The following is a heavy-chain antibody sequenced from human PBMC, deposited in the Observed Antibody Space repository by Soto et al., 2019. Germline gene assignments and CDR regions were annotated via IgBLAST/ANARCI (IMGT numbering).Heavy chain of an antibody. Sequence: SETLSLTCAVYGGSFSDYYWSWIRQPPGKGLEWIGEINHSGSTNCNPSLKSRVTISVDTSKNQFSLKLSSVTAADTAVYYCAREVGPHYYRGPSLNYYYYYMDVWGKGTAVTVSS. CDR3: AREVGPHYYRGPSLNYYYYYMDV. CDR1: GGSFSDYY. CDR2: INHSGST. J-gene: IGHJ6*03. V-gene: IGHV4-34*01. D-gene: IGHD3-10*01.